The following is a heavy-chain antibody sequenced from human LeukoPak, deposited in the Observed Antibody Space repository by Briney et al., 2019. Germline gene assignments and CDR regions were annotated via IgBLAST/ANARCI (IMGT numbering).Heavy chain of an antibody. Sequence: SETLSLTCTVSGGSISSGGHYWSWIRQHPGKGLEWIGHIYYSGSTYYNPSLKSRVTISVDTSKNQFSLKLSSVTAADTAVYYCARGRFKTYCSSTSCYTVTFDYWGQGTLVTVSS. J-gene: IGHJ4*02. CDR3: ARGRFKTYCSSTSCYTVTFDY. V-gene: IGHV4-31*03. CDR1: GGSISSGGHY. CDR2: IYYSGST. D-gene: IGHD2-2*02.